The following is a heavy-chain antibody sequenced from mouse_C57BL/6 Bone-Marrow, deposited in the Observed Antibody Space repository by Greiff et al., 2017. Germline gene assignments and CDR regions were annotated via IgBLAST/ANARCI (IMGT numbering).Heavy chain of an antibody. D-gene: IGHD3-3*01. CDR2: IYPGGGYT. CDR3: ARRGWGYFDV. CDR1: GYPFTNYW. Sequence: QVQLQQSGPGLVRPGTSVKMSCKVSGYPFTNYWLGWAKQRPGHGLAWIGDIYPGGGYTNYDVKFKGKATLAADKSSSTAYMQFSSMTSEDSAIYYCARRGWGYFDVWGTGTTVTVSS. V-gene: IGHV1-63*01. J-gene: IGHJ1*03.